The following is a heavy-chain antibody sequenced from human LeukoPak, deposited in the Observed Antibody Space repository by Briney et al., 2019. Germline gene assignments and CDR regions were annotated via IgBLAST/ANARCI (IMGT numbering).Heavy chain of an antibody. Sequence: GGSLRLSCAASGCTFSSYAMHWVRQAPGKGLEWVAVISYDGSDKYYADSVKGRFTISRDNSKNTLYLQMNSLRAEDTAVYYCIAAAGFSAFDIWGQGTMVTVSS. D-gene: IGHD6-13*01. V-gene: IGHV3-30-3*01. J-gene: IGHJ3*02. CDR1: GCTFSSYA. CDR2: ISYDGSDK. CDR3: IAAAGFSAFDI.